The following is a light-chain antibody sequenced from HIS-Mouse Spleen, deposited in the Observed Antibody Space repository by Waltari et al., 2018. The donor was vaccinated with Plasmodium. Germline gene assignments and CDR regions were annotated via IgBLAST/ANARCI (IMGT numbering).Light chain of an antibody. CDR1: SSDVGSYNL. Sequence: QSALTQPASVSGSPGQSITISCTGTSSDVGSYNLVSWYQQHPGKAPKLMIYEGSKRPSGVSNRFAGSKAGNTASLTSSGLQAEDEADYYCCSYAGSRMVFGGGTKLTVL. V-gene: IGLV2-23*01. J-gene: IGLJ2*01. CDR3: CSYAGSRMV. CDR2: EGS.